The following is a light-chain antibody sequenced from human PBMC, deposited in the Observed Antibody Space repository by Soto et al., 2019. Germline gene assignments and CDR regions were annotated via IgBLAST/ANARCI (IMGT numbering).Light chain of an antibody. CDR3: HHYGNSRYT. Sequence: EIVLTQSPGALSLSPGERATLSCGASQRVDNNYVAWYQQKPGLAPRLLIYDAVNRTTGIPDRFSGGGSGTHFTLTISSLEPEDVAVYYCHHYGNSRYTFGQGIKVQIK. V-gene: IGKV3D-20*01. CDR1: QRVDNNY. J-gene: IGKJ2*01. CDR2: DAV.